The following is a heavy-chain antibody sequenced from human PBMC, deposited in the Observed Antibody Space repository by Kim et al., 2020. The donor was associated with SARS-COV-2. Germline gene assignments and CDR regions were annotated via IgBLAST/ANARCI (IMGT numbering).Heavy chain of an antibody. CDR2: IIPIFGTA. CDR1: GGTFSSYA. D-gene: IGHD3-22*01. CDR3: ARGAPYYDSSGYGY. J-gene: IGHJ4*02. Sequence: SVKVSCKASGGTFSSYAISWVRQAPGQGLEWMGGIIPIFGTANYAQKFQGRVTITADESTSTAYMELSSLRSEDTAVYYCARGAPYYDSSGYGYWGQGTLVTVSS. V-gene: IGHV1-69*13.